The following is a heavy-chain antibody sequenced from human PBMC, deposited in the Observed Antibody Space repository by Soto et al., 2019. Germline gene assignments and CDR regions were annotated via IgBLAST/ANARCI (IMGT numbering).Heavy chain of an antibody. D-gene: IGHD3-10*01. J-gene: IGHJ4*02. Sequence: EVQLVESGGGLVQPGGSLRLSCAASGFVFSSYSMNWVRQAPGKGLEWVSYISSTSSTIYYADSVKGRFTISRDNAKHSLYLQMNSLRDEDTAVYYCARGERVRGDYWGQGTLVTVSS. CDR3: ARGERVRGDY. V-gene: IGHV3-48*02. CDR1: GFVFSSYS. CDR2: ISSTSSTI.